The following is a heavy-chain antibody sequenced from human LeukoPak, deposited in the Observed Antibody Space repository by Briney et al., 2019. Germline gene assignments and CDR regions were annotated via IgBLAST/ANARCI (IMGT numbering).Heavy chain of an antibody. D-gene: IGHD2-15*01. J-gene: IGHJ6*02. CDR1: GYTFTSYA. V-gene: IGHV1-69*13. CDR2: IIPIFGTA. CDR3: ARGGLPDYYYYYGMDV. Sequence: ASVKVSCKASGYTFTSYAISWVRQAPGQGLEWMGGIIPIFGTANYAQKFQGRVTITADESTSTAYMELSSLRSEDTAVYYCARGGLPDYYYYYGMDVWGQGTTVTVSS.